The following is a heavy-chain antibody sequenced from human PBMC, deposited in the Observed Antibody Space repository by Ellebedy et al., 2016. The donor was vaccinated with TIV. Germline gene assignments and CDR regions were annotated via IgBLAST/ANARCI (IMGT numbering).Heavy chain of an antibody. Sequence: ASVKVSCKASGYRFTRFYMHWMRQAPGQGPEWMGVIDPSVGATTYARKFQERVAMTRDMSTSTVHMELSSLISEDTAIYYCVTYGSGTYASFDYWGQGTLVTVSS. CDR3: VTYGSGTYASFDY. CDR1: GYRFTRFY. J-gene: IGHJ4*02. CDR2: IDPSVGAT. D-gene: IGHD3-10*01. V-gene: IGHV1-46*01.